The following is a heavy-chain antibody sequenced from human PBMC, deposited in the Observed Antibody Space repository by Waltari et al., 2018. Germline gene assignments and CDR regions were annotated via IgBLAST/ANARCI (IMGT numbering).Heavy chain of an antibody. CDR2: IYYSGST. CDR1: GGSISSGGYY. V-gene: IGHV4-31*03. J-gene: IGHJ4*02. Sequence: QVQLQESGPGLVKPSQTLSLTCTVSGGSISSGGYYWSWIRQQPGKGLEWIGYIYYSGSTYYNPSLKSRVTISVDTSKNQFSLKLSSVTAADTAVYYCARDGPRFLESGYYFDYWGQGTLVTVSS. CDR3: ARDGPRFLESGYYFDY. D-gene: IGHD3-3*01.